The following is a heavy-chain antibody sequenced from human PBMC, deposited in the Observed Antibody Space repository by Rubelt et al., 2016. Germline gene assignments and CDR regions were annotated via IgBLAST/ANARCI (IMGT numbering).Heavy chain of an antibody. J-gene: IGHJ5*02. V-gene: IGHV4-34*01. CDR2: INHSGST. CDR1: GGSFSGYY. CDR3: AGGRWISGRFDP. D-gene: IGHD5-12*01. Sequence: QVQPQQWGAGLLKPSETLSLTCAVYGGSFSGYYWSWIRQPPGKGLEWIGEINHSGSTNYNPSLKSVVTIAVDTCKNQFSLRLGTVADAEAAVYYCAGGRWISGRFDPWGQGTLVTVSS.